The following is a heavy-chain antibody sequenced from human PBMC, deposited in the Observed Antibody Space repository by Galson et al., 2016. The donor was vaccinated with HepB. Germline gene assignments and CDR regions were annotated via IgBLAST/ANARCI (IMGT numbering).Heavy chain of an antibody. CDR3: ARISLRVGQDY. V-gene: IGHV4-34*01. CDR1: GGSLRGYY. Sequence: SETLSLTCAVYGGSLRGYYWSWIRQPPGKGQGWIGETNHGGNTNYNPSLKSRVTMTVDASKNQFSLTLRSATAADTALYFCARISLRVGQDYWGQGTLVTVSS. D-gene: IGHD2/OR15-2a*01. CDR2: TNHGGNT. J-gene: IGHJ4*02.